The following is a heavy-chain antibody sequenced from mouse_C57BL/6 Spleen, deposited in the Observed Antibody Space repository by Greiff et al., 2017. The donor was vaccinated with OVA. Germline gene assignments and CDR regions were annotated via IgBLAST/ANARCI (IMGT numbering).Heavy chain of an antibody. CDR1: GYTFTSYW. D-gene: IGHD1-1*01. CDR3: ARERYYGSSYGNYAMDD. Sequence: QVQLQQPGAELVKPGASVKLSCKASGYTFTSYWMHWVKQRPGQGLEWIGMIHPNSGSTNYNEKFKSKATLTVDKSSSTAYMQLSSLTSEDSAVYYCARERYYGSSYGNYAMDDWGQGTSVTVSS. V-gene: IGHV1-64*01. CDR2: IHPNSGST. J-gene: IGHJ4*01.